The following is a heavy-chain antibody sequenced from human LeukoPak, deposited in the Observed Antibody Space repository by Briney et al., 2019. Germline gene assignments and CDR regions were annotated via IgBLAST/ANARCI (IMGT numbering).Heavy chain of an antibody. Sequence: GGSLRLSCAASGFTFSNYEMNWVRQAPGKGLEWVSYISSSGTSIYYADPVKGRFTISRDNAKNSLYLQMNNLRAEDTGIYYCARDPSSSGYYGYWGQGTLVTVSS. CDR2: ISSSGTSI. V-gene: IGHV3-48*03. CDR1: GFTFSNYE. J-gene: IGHJ4*02. D-gene: IGHD3-22*01. CDR3: ARDPSSSGYYGY.